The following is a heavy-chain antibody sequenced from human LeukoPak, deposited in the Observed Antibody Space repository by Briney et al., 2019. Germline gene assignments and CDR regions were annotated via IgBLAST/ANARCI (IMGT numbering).Heavy chain of an antibody. D-gene: IGHD3-9*01. J-gene: IGHJ4*02. CDR2: INPNSGGT. CDR1: GYTFTGYY. V-gene: IGHV1-2*02. Sequence: ASVKVSCKASGYTFTGYYMHWVRQAPGQGLEWMGWINPNSGGTNYAQKFQGRVTMTRDTSISTAYMELSRLRSDDTAVYYCARALDYDILTGYSRQANQFDYWGQGTLVTVSS. CDR3: ARALDYDILTGYSRQANQFDY.